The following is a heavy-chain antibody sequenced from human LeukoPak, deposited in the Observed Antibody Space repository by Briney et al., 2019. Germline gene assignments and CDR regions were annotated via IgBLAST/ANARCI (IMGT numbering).Heavy chain of an antibody. CDR2: INPNSGGT. J-gene: IGHJ6*02. CDR1: GYTFTGYY. CDR3: ARDSLYYDFWSGYLGSGYYYYGMDV. V-gene: IGHV1-2*02. Sequence: ASVKVSCKASGYTFTGYYMHWVRQAPGQGLEWMGWINPNSGGTSYAQKFQGRVTMTRDTSISTAYMELSRLRSDDTAVYYCARDSLYYDFWSGYLGSGYYYYGMDVWGQGTTVTVSS. D-gene: IGHD3-3*01.